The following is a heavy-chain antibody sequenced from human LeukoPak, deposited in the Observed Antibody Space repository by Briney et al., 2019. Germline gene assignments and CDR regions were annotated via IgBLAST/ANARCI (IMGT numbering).Heavy chain of an antibody. J-gene: IGHJ4*02. V-gene: IGHV3-23*01. D-gene: IGHD6-19*01. CDR3: AKAQWLGDYFDY. CDR1: GFTFSGYA. Sequence: GGSLRLSCAASGFTFSGYAMSWVRQAPGKGLEWVSAISGSGGSTYYADSVKGRFTISRDNSKNTLYLQLNSLRAEDTAIYYCAKAQWLGDYFDYWGQGTLVTVSS. CDR2: ISGSGGST.